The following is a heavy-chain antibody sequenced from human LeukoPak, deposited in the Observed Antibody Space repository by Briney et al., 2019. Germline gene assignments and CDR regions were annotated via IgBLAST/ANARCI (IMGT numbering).Heavy chain of an antibody. CDR2: INPNSGGT. CDR3: ARDTVPAAIVNWFDP. V-gene: IGHV1-2*02. D-gene: IGHD2-2*01. Sequence: ASVTVSCKASGYTFTGYYMHWVRQAPGQGLEWMGWINPNSGGTNYAQKFQGRVTMTRDTSISTAYMELSRLRSDDTAVYYCARDTVPAAIVNWFDPWGQGTLVTVSS. CDR1: GYTFTGYY. J-gene: IGHJ5*02.